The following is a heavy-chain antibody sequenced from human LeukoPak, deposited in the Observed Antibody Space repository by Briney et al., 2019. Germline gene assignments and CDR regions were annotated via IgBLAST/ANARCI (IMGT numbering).Heavy chain of an antibody. CDR1: GFTFSSYA. V-gene: IGHV3-30-3*01. D-gene: IGHD6-19*01. CDR2: ISYDGSNK. Sequence: PGGSLRLSCAASGFTFSSYAMHWVRQAPGKGLEWVAVISYDGSNKYYADSVKGRFTISRDNSKNTLYLQMNSLRAEDTAVYYCAREPSARSYFDYWGQGTLVTVSS. CDR3: AREPSARSYFDY. J-gene: IGHJ4*02.